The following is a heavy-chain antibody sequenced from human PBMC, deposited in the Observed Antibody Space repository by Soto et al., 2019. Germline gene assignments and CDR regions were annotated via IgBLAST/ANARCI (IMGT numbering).Heavy chain of an antibody. J-gene: IGHJ4*02. CDR3: ARDGNYGSGSDYVPGLPQNYFQF. D-gene: IGHD3-10*01. Sequence: SETLSLTCSVSGGSISSYYWSWIRQPPGKGLEWIGYISYSGNTIYNPSLKSRVTMSVDTSKNQFSLNLTSVTAADTAVYYCARDGNYGSGSDYVPGLPQNYFQFWGQGTLVTVSS. V-gene: IGHV4-59*01. CDR2: ISYSGNT. CDR1: GGSISSYY.